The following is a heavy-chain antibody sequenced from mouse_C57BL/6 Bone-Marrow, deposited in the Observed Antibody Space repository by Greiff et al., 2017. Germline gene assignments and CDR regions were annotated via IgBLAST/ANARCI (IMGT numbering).Heavy chain of an antibody. Sequence: EVKVVESEGGLVQPGSSMKLSCTASGFTFSDYYMAWVRQVPEKGLEWVANINYDGSSTYYLDSLKSRFIISRANAKNILYLQMSSLKSEDTATYYCARHYGSSYFYAMDYWGQGTSVTVSS. CDR2: INYDGSST. D-gene: IGHD1-1*01. J-gene: IGHJ4*01. V-gene: IGHV5-16*01. CDR3: ARHYGSSYFYAMDY. CDR1: GFTFSDYY.